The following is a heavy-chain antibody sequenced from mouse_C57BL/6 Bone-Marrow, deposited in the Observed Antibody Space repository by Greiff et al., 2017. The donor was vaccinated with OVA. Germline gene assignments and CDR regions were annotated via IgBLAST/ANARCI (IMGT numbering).Heavy chain of an antibody. CDR3: TREYYYGTLDY. CDR2: ISSGGDYI. Sequence: EVKVEESGEGLVKPGGSLKLSCAASGFTFSSYAMSWVRQTPEKRLEWVAYISSGGDYIYYADTVKGRFTISRDNARNTLYLQMSSLKSEDTAMYYCTREYYYGTLDYWGQGTTLTVSS. CDR1: GFTFSSYA. J-gene: IGHJ2*01. D-gene: IGHD1-1*01. V-gene: IGHV5-9-1*02.